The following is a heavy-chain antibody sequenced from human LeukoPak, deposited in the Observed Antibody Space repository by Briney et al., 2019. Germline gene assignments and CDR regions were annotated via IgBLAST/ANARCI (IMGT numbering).Heavy chain of an antibody. V-gene: IGHV4-59*08. CDR3: ARYSGYDSSLDY. CDR1: GGSISDYY. Sequence: PSETLSLTCTVSGGSISDYYWSWIRQSPGKGLEGIGYIYHSGTTNYNPSLKSRVTISVDTSKDQFSLKLSSVTAADTAVYYCARYSGYDSSLDYWGQGTLVTVSS. D-gene: IGHD5-12*01. J-gene: IGHJ4*02. CDR2: IYHSGTT.